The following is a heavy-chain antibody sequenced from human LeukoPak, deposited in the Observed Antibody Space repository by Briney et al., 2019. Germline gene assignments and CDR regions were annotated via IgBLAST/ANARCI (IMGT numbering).Heavy chain of an antibody. CDR2: ISSGSNYL. V-gene: IGHV3-21*06. CDR3: AREAYANGGIDI. Sequence: GGSLRLSCAASGFIFSSYNMNWVRQAPGKGLEWVSSISSGSNYLYYADSVKGRFTVSRDNAKNSLYLQMNSLRAEDTAIYYCAREAYANGGIDIWGQGAMVTVSS. J-gene: IGHJ3*02. D-gene: IGHD2-21*01. CDR1: GFIFSSYN.